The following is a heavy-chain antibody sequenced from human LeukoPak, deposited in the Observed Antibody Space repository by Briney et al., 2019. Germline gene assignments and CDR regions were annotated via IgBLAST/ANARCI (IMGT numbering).Heavy chain of an antibody. CDR2: INHSGST. CDR1: GGSISSSSFY. J-gene: IGHJ4*02. CDR3: ARGRQQDY. Sequence: SETLSLTCTVSGGSISSSSFYWGWIRQPPGKGLEWIGEINHSGSTNYNPSLESRVTISVDTSKNQFSLKLSSVTAADTAVYYCARGRQQDYWGQGTLVTVSS. D-gene: IGHD6-13*01. V-gene: IGHV4-39*07.